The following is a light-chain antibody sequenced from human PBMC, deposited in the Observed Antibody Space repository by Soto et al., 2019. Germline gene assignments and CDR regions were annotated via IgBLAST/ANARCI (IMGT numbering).Light chain of an antibody. J-gene: IGKJ1*01. CDR1: QSITNR. CDR3: QQYNSYS. Sequence: DIQMTQSPSTLSASIGDRVTITCRASQSITNRLAWYQQKPGKAPKVLIYDASSLESGVPSRFSGSGSGTEFILTISSLQPDDFATYYCQQYNSYSFGQGTKVDIK. CDR2: DAS. V-gene: IGKV1-5*01.